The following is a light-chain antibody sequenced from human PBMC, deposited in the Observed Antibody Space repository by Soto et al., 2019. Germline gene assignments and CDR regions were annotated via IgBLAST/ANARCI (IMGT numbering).Light chain of an antibody. J-gene: IGLJ1*01. Sequence: QFALTQPASVSGSPGQSITISWTGTSSDVGGNNHVSWYQHYPGKAPKLMIYDVNNRPSGVSNRFSGSKSGNTASLTISGLQAGDEADYYCASYTSRKTYVFGTGTKLTVL. V-gene: IGLV2-14*03. CDR1: SSDVGGNNH. CDR3: ASYTSRKTYV. CDR2: DVN.